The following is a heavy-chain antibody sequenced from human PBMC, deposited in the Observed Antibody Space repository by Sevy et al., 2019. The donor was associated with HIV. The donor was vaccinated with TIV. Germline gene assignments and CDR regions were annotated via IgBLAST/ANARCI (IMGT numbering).Heavy chain of an antibody. CDR3: AADSGYDDGFDD. V-gene: IGHV3-7*01. J-gene: IGHJ3*01. D-gene: IGHD5-12*01. CDR1: GFTFSSYG. CDR2: IKQDGSEK. Sequence: GGSLRLSCAASGFTFSSYGMHWVRQAPGKGLEWVANIKQDGSEKYYVGSVKGRFTISKDNTRNSLYLQMNSLRAEDTAVYYGAADSGYDDGFDDWGQGTMVTVSS.